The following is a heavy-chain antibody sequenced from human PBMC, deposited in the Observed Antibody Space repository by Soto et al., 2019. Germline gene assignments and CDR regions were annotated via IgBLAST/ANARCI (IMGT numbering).Heavy chain of an antibody. V-gene: IGHV3-23*04. CDR1: GFTFTNYV. D-gene: IGHD6-19*01. Sequence: EVQLVESGGGLVQPGGSLRLSCVASGFTFTNYVMTWVRQAPGKGLECVSVISGSGGTAYYADSVKGRFTISRDNSKSTLYLQMNSVRAEDTAMYYCVKEDSGWDFWGRGTIVTVSS. CDR3: VKEDSGWDF. CDR2: ISGSGGTA. J-gene: IGHJ4*03.